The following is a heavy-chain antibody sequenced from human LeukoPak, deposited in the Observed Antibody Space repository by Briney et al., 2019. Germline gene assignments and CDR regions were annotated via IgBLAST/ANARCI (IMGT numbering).Heavy chain of an antibody. CDR3: ASSYYYYYYGMDV. CDR2: ISAYNGNT. CDR1: CYTFTSYG. Sequence: ASVKVSCKASCYTFTSYGISWVRQAPGQGLEWMGWISAYNGNTNYAQKLQGRVTMTTDTSTSTAYMELRSLRSDDTAVYYCASSYYYYYYGMDVWGQGTTVTVSS. V-gene: IGHV1-18*01. J-gene: IGHJ6*02.